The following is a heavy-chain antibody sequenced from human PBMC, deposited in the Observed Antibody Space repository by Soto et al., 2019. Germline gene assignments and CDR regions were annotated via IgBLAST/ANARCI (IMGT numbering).Heavy chain of an antibody. V-gene: IGHV1-2*02. CDR3: ARVRGSGWYDNLDL. CDR1: GYTFIAYY. CDR2: INPDRWAT. D-gene: IGHD6-19*01. J-gene: IGHJ5*02. Sequence: ASVKVPCKASGYTFIAYYIHWLRQAPGKGLEWMGWINPDRWATHYAQQLEGTVNITSDASNHTAYMDLSSLRSDDTAVHYCARVRGSGWYDNLDLWGQGTLVTVSS.